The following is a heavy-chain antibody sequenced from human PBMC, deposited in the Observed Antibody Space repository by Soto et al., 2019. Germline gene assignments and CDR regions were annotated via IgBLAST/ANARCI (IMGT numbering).Heavy chain of an antibody. CDR1: AGSISSGDYY. V-gene: IGHV4-30-4*01. CDR3: ARGGWEVVPAAFDY. D-gene: IGHD2-2*01. CDR2: IYYSGST. J-gene: IGHJ4*02. Sequence: PSETLSLTCTVSAGSISSGDYYWSWIRQPPGKGLEWIGYIYYSGSTYYNPSLKGRVTISVDTSKNQFSLKLSSVTAADTAVYYCARGGWEVVPAAFDYWGQGTLVTVSS.